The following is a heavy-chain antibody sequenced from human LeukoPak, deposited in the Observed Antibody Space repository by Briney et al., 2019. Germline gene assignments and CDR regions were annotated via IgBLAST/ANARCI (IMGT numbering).Heavy chain of an antibody. CDR2: ISYDGSNK. J-gene: IGHJ5*02. CDR1: GFTFSSYA. D-gene: IGHD6-19*01. V-gene: IGHV3-30-3*01. Sequence: PGGSLRLSCAASGFTFSSYAMHWVRQAPGKGLEWVAVISYDGSNKYYADSVKGRFTISRDNSKNTLYLQMNSLRAEDTAVYYCARFSGRAWGQGTLVTVSS. CDR3: ARFSGRA.